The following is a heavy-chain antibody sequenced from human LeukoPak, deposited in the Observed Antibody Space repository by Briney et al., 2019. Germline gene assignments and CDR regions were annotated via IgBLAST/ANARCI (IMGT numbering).Heavy chain of an antibody. CDR3: ARDPQYCSGGSCYSFGY. V-gene: IGHV3-21*01. CDR1: GFTFSTYS. Sequence: GGSLRLSCAASGFTFSTYSMNWVRQAPGKGLEWVSSIISSSSYIYYADSVKGRFTISRDNAKNSLYLQMNSLRAEDTAVYYCARDPQYCSGGSCYSFGYWGQGTLVTVSA. J-gene: IGHJ4*02. CDR2: IISSSSYI. D-gene: IGHD2-15*01.